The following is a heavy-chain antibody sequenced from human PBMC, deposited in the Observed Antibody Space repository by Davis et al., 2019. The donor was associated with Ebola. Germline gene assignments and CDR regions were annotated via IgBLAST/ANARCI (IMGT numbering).Heavy chain of an antibody. J-gene: IGHJ3*02. V-gene: IGHV3-23*01. CDR2: ISGSGGST. CDR3: AKDEDFWSGYDDAFDI. Sequence: GESLKISCAASGFTFSSYAMSWVRQAPGKGLEWVSAISGSGGSTYYADSVKGRFTISRDNSKNTLYLQMNSLRAEDTAVYYCAKDEDFWSGYDDAFDIWGQGTMVTVSS. CDR1: GFTFSSYA. D-gene: IGHD3-3*01.